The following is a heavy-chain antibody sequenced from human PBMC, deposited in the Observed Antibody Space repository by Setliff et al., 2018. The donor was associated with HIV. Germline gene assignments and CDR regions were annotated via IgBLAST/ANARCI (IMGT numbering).Heavy chain of an antibody. V-gene: IGHV6-1*01. CDR2: IYYRSKWYS. Sequence: PSQTLSLPCAISGDSVLSSRAAWNWIRQSPSGGLEWLGRIYYRSKWYSEYAVSVKIRLTIKPDTLENRFSLQLSSVTPEYTAVYFCARDCDPSRYYYLSLFDFWGQGTPVTVSS. CDR3: ARDCDPSRYYYLSLFDF. J-gene: IGHJ4*02. CDR1: GDSVLSSRAA. D-gene: IGHD3-22*01.